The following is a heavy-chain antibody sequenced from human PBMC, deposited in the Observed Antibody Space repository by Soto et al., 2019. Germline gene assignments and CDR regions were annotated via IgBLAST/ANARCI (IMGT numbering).Heavy chain of an antibody. J-gene: IGHJ4*02. CDR3: AREGDYDFWSG. CDR2: ISYSGST. Sequence: PSETLSLTCTVSDVSISYHHWSWIRQPPGKGLEWIGYISYSGSTNYNPSLKSRVTISVDTSKNHFSLKLSSVTAADTAVYYCAREGDYDFWSGWSQGTLVTVSS. V-gene: IGHV4-59*11. D-gene: IGHD3-3*01. CDR1: DVSISYHH.